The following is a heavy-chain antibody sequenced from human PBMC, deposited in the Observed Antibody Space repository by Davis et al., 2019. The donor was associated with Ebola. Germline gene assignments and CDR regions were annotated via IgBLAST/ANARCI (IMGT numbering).Heavy chain of an antibody. CDR1: GFTFRNFG. D-gene: IGHD6-19*01. CDR2: FRWDGSDK. V-gene: IGHV3-30*02. CDR3: AKAKSAGWYEGEEYFDF. Sequence: GGSLRPSCEAPGFTFRNFGMHWVRQAPGRGLEWVAVFRWDGSDKYYADSVKGRFTISRDNSKNTLYLQMKSLRPDDTAVFYCAKAKSAGWYEGEEYFDFWGQGTLVTVSS. J-gene: IGHJ4*02.